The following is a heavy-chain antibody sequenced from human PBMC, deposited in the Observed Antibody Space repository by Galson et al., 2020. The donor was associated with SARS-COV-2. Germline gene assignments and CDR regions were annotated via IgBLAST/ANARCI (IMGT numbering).Heavy chain of an antibody. CDR1: GGYISSYY. V-gene: IGHV4-59*01. Sequence: SETLSLTCTVSGGYISSYYWSWIRQPPGKGLEWIGYIYYSGSTNYNPSLTSRVPISVDTSKNQFSLKLSSVTAADTAMYYCARHNSSSSGWDLYYFDYWGQGTLVTVSS. J-gene: IGHJ4*02. CDR3: ARHNSSSSGWDLYYFDY. D-gene: IGHD6-6*01. CDR2: IYYSGST.